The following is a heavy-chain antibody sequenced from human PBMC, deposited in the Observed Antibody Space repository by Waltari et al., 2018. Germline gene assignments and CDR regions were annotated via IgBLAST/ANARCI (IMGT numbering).Heavy chain of an antibody. CDR2: INHSGST. J-gene: IGHJ4*02. CDR3: ARSRGVAGFDY. Sequence: VQLVESGGGLVQPGGSLRLSCAISGFTFSDHSIDWVRQAPGKGLEWVGEINHSGSTNYNPSLKSRVTISVDTSKNQFSLKLSSVTAADTAVYYCARSRGVAGFDYWGQGTLVTVSS. V-gene: IGHV4-34*01. D-gene: IGHD2-15*01. CDR1: GFTFSDHS.